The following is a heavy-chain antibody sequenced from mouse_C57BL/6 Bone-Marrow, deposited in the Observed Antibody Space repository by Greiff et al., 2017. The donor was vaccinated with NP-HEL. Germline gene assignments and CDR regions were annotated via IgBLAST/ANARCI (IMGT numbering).Heavy chain of an antibody. D-gene: IGHD2-4*01. Sequence: VQLQQSGPELVKPGASVKISCKASGYSFTGYYMNWVKQSPEKSLEWIGEINPSTGGTTYNQKFKAKATLTVDKSSSTAYMQLKSLTSEDSAVYYCARNYDYVDDWGQGTTLTVSS. CDR3: ARNYDYVDD. CDR2: INPSTGGT. V-gene: IGHV1-42*01. J-gene: IGHJ2*01. CDR1: GYSFTGYY.